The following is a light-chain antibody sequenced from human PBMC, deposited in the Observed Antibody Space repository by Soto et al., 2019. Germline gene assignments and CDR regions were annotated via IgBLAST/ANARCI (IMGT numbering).Light chain of an antibody. J-gene: IGLJ2*01. Sequence: QSVLTQPASVSGSPGQSITISCTGTSSDVGYYNYVSWYQQHPGKAPKLMIYEVSHRPSGVSFRFSGSKSGTTASLTSSGLQADDEAYYCCSSYTSTNAVIFGGGTKLTVL. V-gene: IGLV2-14*01. CDR3: SSYTSTNAVI. CDR2: EVS. CDR1: SSDVGYYNY.